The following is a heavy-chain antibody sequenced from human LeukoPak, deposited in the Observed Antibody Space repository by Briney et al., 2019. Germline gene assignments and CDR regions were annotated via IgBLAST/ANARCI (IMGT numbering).Heavy chain of an antibody. V-gene: IGHV1-8*03. D-gene: IGHD1-26*01. CDR2: MNPNSGNT. Sequence: RASVKVSCEASGYTFTSYDINWVRQATGQGLEWMGWMNPNSGNTGYAQKFQGRVTITADKSTSTAYMELSSLTSEDTAVYYCARSDHNSWNAFDIWGQGTMVTVSS. CDR3: ARSDHNSWNAFDI. J-gene: IGHJ3*02. CDR1: GYTFTSYD.